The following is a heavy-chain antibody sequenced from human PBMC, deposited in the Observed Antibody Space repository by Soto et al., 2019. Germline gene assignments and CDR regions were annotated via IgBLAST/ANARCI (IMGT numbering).Heavy chain of an antibody. V-gene: IGHV4-59*01. Sequence: QVQLQESGPGLVKPSETLSLTCTVSGGSISGYYWSWIRQPPGKGLEWIGYSLYSGSTNYNPSLRRRVTISVDTSKNQFSLKLSSVTTADTAMYYCARVGSSGWSPDYWGQGTLVTVSS. D-gene: IGHD6-19*01. CDR3: ARVGSSGWSPDY. J-gene: IGHJ4*02. CDR1: GGSISGYY. CDR2: SLYSGST.